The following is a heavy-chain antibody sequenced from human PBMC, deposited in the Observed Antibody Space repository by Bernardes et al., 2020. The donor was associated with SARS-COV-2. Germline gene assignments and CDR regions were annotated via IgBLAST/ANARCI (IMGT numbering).Heavy chain of an antibody. CDR3: ARDAVGIAADMLNWFDP. V-gene: IGHV1-69*04. J-gene: IGHJ5*02. CDR2: IIPILGIA. Sequence: SVKVSCKASGGTFSSYTISWVRQAPGQGLEWMGRIIPILGIANYAQKFQGRVTITADKSTSTAYMELSSLRSEDTAVYYCARDAVGIAADMLNWFDPWGQGTLVTVSS. CDR1: GGTFSSYT. D-gene: IGHD6-13*01.